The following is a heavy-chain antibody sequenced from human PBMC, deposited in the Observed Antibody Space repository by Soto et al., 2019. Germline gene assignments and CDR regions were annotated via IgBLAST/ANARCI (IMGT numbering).Heavy chain of an antibody. J-gene: IGHJ4*01. CDR3: AIAMAGEWHPFDY. Sequence: GGSLRLSWVASGCFLRALGMRWVRQAPGKGLEWVSVIWYDGSNTYQGESVKGRFTMSRDISKNTLYLQMDSLRPEDTAVYYCAIAMAGEWHPFDYWGHGTLVTVSS. CDR1: GCFLRALG. CDR2: IWYDGSNT. D-gene: IGHD6-19*01. V-gene: IGHV3-33*01.